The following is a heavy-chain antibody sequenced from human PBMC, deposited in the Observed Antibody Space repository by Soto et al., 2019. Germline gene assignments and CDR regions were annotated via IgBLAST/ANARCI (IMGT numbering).Heavy chain of an antibody. Sequence: QVQLVQSGAEVKKPGASMKVSCKASGYTFTGYYLHWVRQAPGQGLEWMGWINPNSGGAIYAQKFQGWVTMTRDPSTNTAYMELNSLKSDDTALYYCARDGEDYGSGSFRYWGQGTLVAVSS. D-gene: IGHD3-10*01. V-gene: IGHV1-2*04. J-gene: IGHJ4*02. CDR3: ARDGEDYGSGSFRY. CDR2: INPNSGGA. CDR1: GYTFTGYY.